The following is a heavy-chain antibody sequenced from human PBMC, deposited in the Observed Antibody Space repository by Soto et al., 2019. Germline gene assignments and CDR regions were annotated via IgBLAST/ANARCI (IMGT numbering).Heavy chain of an antibody. V-gene: IGHV3-20*04. J-gene: IGHJ4*02. D-gene: IGHD6-13*01. CDR2: INWNGGST. Sequence: DVQLVESGGGVVGPGGSLRLSCAASGFTFDDYGMSWVRQAPGKGLEWVSGINWNGGSTGYADSVKGRFTISRDNAKNSLYLQMNSLRAEDTALYYCASSKSSGYSSSLGHGYWGQGTLVTVSS. CDR3: ASSKSSGYSSSLGHGY. CDR1: GFTFDDYG.